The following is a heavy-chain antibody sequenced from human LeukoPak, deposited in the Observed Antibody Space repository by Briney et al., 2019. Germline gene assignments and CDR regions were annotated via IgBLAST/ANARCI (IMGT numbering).Heavy chain of an antibody. Sequence: ASVKVSCKASGYTFINFDINWVRQATGQGLEWMGWMNPNSGHTGYAQKFQGRVTMTRNTSVNAAYMELSSLRSEDTAVYYCARGHIVVVTAKSYNWFDPWGQGTLVTVSS. CDR3: ARGHIVVVTAKSYNWFDP. CDR2: MNPNSGHT. CDR1: GYTFINFD. D-gene: IGHD2-21*02. V-gene: IGHV1-8*01. J-gene: IGHJ5*02.